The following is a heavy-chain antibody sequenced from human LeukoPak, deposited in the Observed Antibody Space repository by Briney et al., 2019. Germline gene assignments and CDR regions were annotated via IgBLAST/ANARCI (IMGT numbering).Heavy chain of an antibody. V-gene: IGHV4-59*01. Sequence: SETLSLTCTVSGGSISSYFWSWIRQPPGKGLEWIAYHHYSESNNYNPSLKSRVTISVDTSKNQFSLMLSSVTAADTAVYYCARDRRWEQLHAIDIWYQGTMVTVSS. CDR1: GGSISSYF. CDR2: HHYSESN. J-gene: IGHJ3*02. D-gene: IGHD1-26*01. CDR3: ARDRRWEQLHAIDI.